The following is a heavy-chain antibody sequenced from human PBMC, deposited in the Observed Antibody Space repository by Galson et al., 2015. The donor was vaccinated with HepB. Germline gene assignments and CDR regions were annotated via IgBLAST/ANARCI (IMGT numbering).Heavy chain of an antibody. CDR1: GYSFTSHW. V-gene: IGHV5-10-1*01. D-gene: IGHD3-22*01. CDR2: IDPSDSYT. J-gene: IGHJ4*02. CDR3: ARILHTYYYDSSGPPDY. Sequence: QSGAEVKKPGESLRISCKGSGYSFTSHWISWVRQMPGKGLEWMGRIDPSDSYTNYSPSFQGHVTISADKSISTAYLQWSSLKASDTAMYYCARILHTYYYDSSGPPDYWGQGTLVTVSS.